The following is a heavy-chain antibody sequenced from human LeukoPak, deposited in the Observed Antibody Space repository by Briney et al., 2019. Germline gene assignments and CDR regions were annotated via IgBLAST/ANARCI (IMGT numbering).Heavy chain of an antibody. V-gene: IGHV3-74*01. Sequence: PGGSLRLSCAASGFTFSDYWMHWVRQAPGKGLEWVSHINSDGRDTNYADSVKGRFTISRDNANNMVYLHMNGLRAEDTAVYYCAREDAAPENENWFDPWGQGTLVTVSS. D-gene: IGHD1-14*01. J-gene: IGHJ5*02. CDR3: AREDAAPENENWFDP. CDR2: INSDGRDT. CDR1: GFTFSDYW.